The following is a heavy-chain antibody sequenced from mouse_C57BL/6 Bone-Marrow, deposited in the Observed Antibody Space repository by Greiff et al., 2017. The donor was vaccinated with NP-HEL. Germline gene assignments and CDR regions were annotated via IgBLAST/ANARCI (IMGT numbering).Heavy chain of an antibody. D-gene: IGHD1-1*01. J-gene: IGHJ1*03. CDR3: AREGNQYYGSSYRWYFDV. CDR1: GYTFTSYW. Sequence: QVQLQQPGAELVKPGASVKLSCKASGYTFTSYWMQWVKQRPGQGLEWIGEIDPSDSYTNYTQKFQGKATLTVDTSSSTAYMQLSSLTSEDSAVYYCAREGNQYYGSSYRWYFDVGGTGTTVTVSS. CDR2: IDPSDSYT. V-gene: IGHV1-50*01.